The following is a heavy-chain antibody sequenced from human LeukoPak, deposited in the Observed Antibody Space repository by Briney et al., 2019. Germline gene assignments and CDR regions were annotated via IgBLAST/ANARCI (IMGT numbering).Heavy chain of an antibody. Sequence: GGSPRLSCAASGFTFSSYEMNWVRQAPGKGLEWVSGISGSGGSTYYADSVEGRFTVSRDNSKNTLYLQMNSLRAEDTAVFYCAKEIYGDPTGGRFQHWGQGTLVTVSS. CDR1: GFTFSSYE. D-gene: IGHD4-17*01. CDR2: ISGSGGST. CDR3: AKEIYGDPTGGRFQH. J-gene: IGHJ1*01. V-gene: IGHV3-23*01.